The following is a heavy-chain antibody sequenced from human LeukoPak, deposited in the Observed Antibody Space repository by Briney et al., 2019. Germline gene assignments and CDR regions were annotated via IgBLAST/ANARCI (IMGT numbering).Heavy chain of an antibody. CDR1: GFTFSSYW. D-gene: IGHD1-26*01. CDR3: ARDLGGSYYGDY. V-gene: IGHV3-74*01. CDR2: INSDGSST. Sequence: GGSLRLSCAASGFTFSSYWMHWVGQAPGKGLVWVSRINSDGSSTTYADSVKGRFTISRDNAKNTLFLQMNSLRAEDTAVYYCARDLGGSYYGDYWGQGTLVTVSS. J-gene: IGHJ4*02.